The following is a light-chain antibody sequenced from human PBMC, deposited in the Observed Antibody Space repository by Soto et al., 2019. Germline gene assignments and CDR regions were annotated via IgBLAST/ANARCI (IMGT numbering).Light chain of an antibody. CDR2: RAS. CDR3: HHYSSSTWT. V-gene: IGKV3-20*01. CDR1: QSVSSTY. J-gene: IGKJ1*01. Sequence: EIGSTQSPGTVSLSPGERATLSCSASQSVSSTYLAWYQQRPGQAPRLLIYRASSRATGIPDRFSGSGSGTDFTLTISRLEPEDFAVYYCHHYSSSTWTFGEGTNVDIK.